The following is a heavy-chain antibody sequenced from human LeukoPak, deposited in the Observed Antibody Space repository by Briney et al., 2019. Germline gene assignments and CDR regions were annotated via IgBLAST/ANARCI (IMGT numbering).Heavy chain of an antibody. J-gene: IGHJ4*02. Sequence: PGGSLRLSCAASGFTFRTHTMNWVRRAPGKGLEWVSCISSSSSDIYYADSVKGRFTISRDNAKNSLYLHMSSLRAEDTAVYYCARVPGGLEWADFDYWGQGTLVTLSS. CDR1: GFTFRTHT. V-gene: IGHV3-21*01. CDR2: ISSSSSDI. CDR3: ARVPGGLEWADFDY. D-gene: IGHD3-3*01.